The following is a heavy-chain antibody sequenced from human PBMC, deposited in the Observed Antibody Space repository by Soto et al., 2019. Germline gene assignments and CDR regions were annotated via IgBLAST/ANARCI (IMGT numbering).Heavy chain of an antibody. CDR2: MYHSGST. V-gene: IGHV4-59*08. Sequence: QVQLQESGPGLVKPSETLSLTCSVSGDSITRHYWSWIRQTPGKGLEWIGYMYHSGSTTYNPSLKSRVTISVDTSKNQFSLKLTSVTAADTAVYYCATSVIGTPEIFDYWGQGTLVAVSS. D-gene: IGHD1-1*01. CDR1: GDSITRHY. J-gene: IGHJ4*02. CDR3: ATSVIGTPEIFDY.